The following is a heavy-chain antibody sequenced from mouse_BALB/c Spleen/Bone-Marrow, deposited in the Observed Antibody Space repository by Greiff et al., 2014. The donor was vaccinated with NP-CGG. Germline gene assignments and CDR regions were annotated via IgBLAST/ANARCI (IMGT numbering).Heavy chain of an antibody. CDR1: GYTFTGYW. J-gene: IGHJ3*01. CDR3: TRDDGGFAY. Sequence: QVQLQQSGTVLVRPGSSVKLCCKASGYTFTGYWLKWVKRRPGQGLEWIGNIYPSDSYTNYNQKFKDKATLTVDKSSSTAYMHLSSPTSEDSAVYYCTRDDGGFAYWGQGALGTVSA. CDR2: IYPSDSYT. V-gene: IGHV1-69*02. D-gene: IGHD2-3*01.